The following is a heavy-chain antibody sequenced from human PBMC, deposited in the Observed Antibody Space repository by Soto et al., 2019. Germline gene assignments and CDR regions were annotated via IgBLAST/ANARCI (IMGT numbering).Heavy chain of an antibody. CDR2: MRQDGSEK. D-gene: IGHD2-2*02. Sequence: EVQVVESGGGLVQPGGSLRLSCAASGFTFSSYWMSWVRQAPGKGLEWVANMRQDGSEKYYVDSVKGRFTISRDNAKNSLYLQMNTLRAEDTAVYYCARILCSSTSCYTFDYWGQGTLVTGSS. CDR1: GFTFSSYW. V-gene: IGHV3-7*03. CDR3: ARILCSSTSCYTFDY. J-gene: IGHJ4*02.